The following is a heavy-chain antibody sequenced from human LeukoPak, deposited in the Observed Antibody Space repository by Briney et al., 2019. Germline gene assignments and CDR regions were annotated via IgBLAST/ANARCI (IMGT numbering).Heavy chain of an antibody. CDR2: IYYSGST. CDR3: ARQRWGIVVVPAAIHFDY. V-gene: IGHV4-39*01. J-gene: IGHJ4*02. D-gene: IGHD2-2*01. CDR1: GFALGTYW. Sequence: GSLRLSCAASGFALGTYWMSWVRQPPGKGLEWIGSIYYSGSTYYNPSLKSRVTISVDTSKNQFSLKLSSVTAADTAVYYCARQRWGIVVVPAAIHFDYWGQGTLVTVSS.